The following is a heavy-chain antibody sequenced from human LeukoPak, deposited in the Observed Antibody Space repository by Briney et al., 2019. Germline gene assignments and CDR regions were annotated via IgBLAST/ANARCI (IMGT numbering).Heavy chain of an antibody. CDR1: GGSISSGGYS. D-gene: IGHD3-10*01. CDR2: IYHSGST. V-gene: IGHV4-30-2*01. Sequence: SQTLSLTCAVSGGSISSGGYSWSWLRQPPGKGLEWIGYIYHSGSTYYNPSLKSRLTISVDRSKTQFSLKLSSVTAADTAVYYCARGRVRGVIPPVWFDPWGQGTLVTVSS. J-gene: IGHJ5*02. CDR3: ARGRVRGVIPPVWFDP.